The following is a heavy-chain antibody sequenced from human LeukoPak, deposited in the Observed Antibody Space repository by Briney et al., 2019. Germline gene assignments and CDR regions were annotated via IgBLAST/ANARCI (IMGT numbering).Heavy chain of an antibody. CDR2: IYHSGST. CDR1: GYSISSGYY. Sequence: SETLSLTCAVSGYSISSGYYWGWIRQPPGKGLEWIGSIYHSGSTYYNPSLKSRVTISVDTSKNQFSLKLSSVTAADTALYYCARLAYYYDSSGYPQPFDYWGQGTLVTVSS. CDR3: ARLAYYYDSSGYPQPFDY. J-gene: IGHJ4*02. V-gene: IGHV4-38-2*01. D-gene: IGHD3-22*01.